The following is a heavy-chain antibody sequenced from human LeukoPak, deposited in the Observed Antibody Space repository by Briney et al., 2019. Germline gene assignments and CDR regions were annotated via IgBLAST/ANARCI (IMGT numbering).Heavy chain of an antibody. CDR2: ISSNGNNK. Sequence: GGSLRPSCAASGFSFNTYALHWVRQAPDKGLEWVAVISSNGNNKFYADSVKGRFTISRDISENTLYLQMNSLRPEDTAVYYCAREDSSGRMDVWGQGTTVTVSS. CDR3: AREDSSGRMDV. D-gene: IGHD6-6*01. J-gene: IGHJ6*02. V-gene: IGHV3-30-3*01. CDR1: GFSFNTYA.